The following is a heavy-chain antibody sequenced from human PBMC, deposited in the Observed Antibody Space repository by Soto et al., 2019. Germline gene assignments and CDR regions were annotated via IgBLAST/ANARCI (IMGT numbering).Heavy chain of an antibody. CDR1: GGSISSSSYY. CDR3: ASTVLRFLEWLPQGFDP. Sequence: QLLESGPGLVKPSETLSLTCTVSGGSISSSSYYWGWIRQPPGKGLEWIGSIYYSGSTYYNPSLKSRVTISVDTSKNQFSLKLSSVTAADTAVYYCASTVLRFLEWLPQGFDPWGQGTLVTVSS. D-gene: IGHD3-3*01. V-gene: IGHV4-39*01. CDR2: IYYSGST. J-gene: IGHJ5*02.